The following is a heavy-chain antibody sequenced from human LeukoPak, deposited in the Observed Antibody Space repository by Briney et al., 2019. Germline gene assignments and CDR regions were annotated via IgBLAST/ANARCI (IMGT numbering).Heavy chain of an antibody. CDR1: GFTVSSNS. Sequence: GGSLRLSCAASGFTVSSNSINWVRQAPGKGLEWVSVIYSDGSTYYADSVKGRFTISRDNPKNTLYLQMNSLRAEDTAVYYCARVSGAARSFDYWGQGTLVTVSS. V-gene: IGHV3-53*01. J-gene: IGHJ4*02. CDR3: ARVSGAARSFDY. D-gene: IGHD6-6*01. CDR2: IYSDGST.